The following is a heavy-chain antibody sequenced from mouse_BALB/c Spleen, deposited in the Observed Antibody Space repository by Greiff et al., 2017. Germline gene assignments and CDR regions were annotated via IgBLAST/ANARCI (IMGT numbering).Heavy chain of an antibody. V-gene: IGHV5-6-2*01. CDR1: GFTFSSYY. D-gene: IGHD2-14*01. Sequence: EVKLMESGGGLVKLGGSLKLSCAASGFTFSSYYMSWVRQTPEKRLELVAAINSNGGSTYYPDTVKGRFTISRDNAKNTLYLQMSSLKSEDTALYYCARHRTGTYYFDYWGQGTTLTVSS. CDR2: INSNGGST. J-gene: IGHJ2*01. CDR3: ARHRTGTYYFDY.